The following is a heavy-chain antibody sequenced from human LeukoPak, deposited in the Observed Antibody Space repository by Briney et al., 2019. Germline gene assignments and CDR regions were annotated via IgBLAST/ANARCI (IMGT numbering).Heavy chain of an antibody. CDR2: IYSGGST. CDR1: GFTVSNNY. CDR3: LRVGLAAAVPSPPYYYGLDV. D-gene: IGHD6-13*01. Sequence: GGSLRLSCAASGFTVSNNYMSWVRQAPGEGLQWVSVIYSGGSTDYADSVKGRFTISRHNSKNTVYLQMNSLRPEDTAVYYCLRVGLAAAVPSPPYYYGLDVWGQGTTVTVSS. J-gene: IGHJ6*02. V-gene: IGHV3-53*04.